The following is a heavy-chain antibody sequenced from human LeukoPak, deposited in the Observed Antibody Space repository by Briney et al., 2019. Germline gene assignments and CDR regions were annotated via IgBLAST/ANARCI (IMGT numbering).Heavy chain of an antibody. Sequence: SETLSLTCTVSGGSISSYYWSWIRQPAGKGLESIGRIYTSGSTNYNPSLKSRVTMSVDTSKNQFSLKLSSVTAADTAVYYCARVSWYCSSTSCREAYFDYWGQGTLVTVSS. J-gene: IGHJ4*02. CDR2: IYTSGST. V-gene: IGHV4-4*07. D-gene: IGHD2-2*01. CDR1: GGSISSYY. CDR3: ARVSWYCSSTSCREAYFDY.